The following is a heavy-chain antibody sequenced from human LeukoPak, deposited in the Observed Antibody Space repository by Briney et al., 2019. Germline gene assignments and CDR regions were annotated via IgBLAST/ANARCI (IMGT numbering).Heavy chain of an antibody. V-gene: IGHV4-59*01. CDR2: IYYRGST. CDR1: GGSIGSCN. J-gene: IGHJ3*02. D-gene: IGHD3-22*01. CDR3: ARVAERDYYDSSGYRAPDAFDI. Sequence: PSETLSLTCTVSGGSIGSCNGSWVRLPPGKGREGMGYIYYRGSTNYNPSLKSRVTISVDTSKNQFSLKLSSVTAADTAVYYCARVAERDYYDSSGYRAPDAFDIWGQGTMVTVSS.